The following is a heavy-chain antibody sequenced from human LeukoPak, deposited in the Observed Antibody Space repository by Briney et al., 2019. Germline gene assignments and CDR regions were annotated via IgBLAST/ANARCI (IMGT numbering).Heavy chain of an antibody. CDR2: IYYSGTT. V-gene: IGHV4-59*12. CDR3: ARMVYDTSGYYPSFDY. Sequence: PSETLSLTCTVSGGSISSYYWSWIRQPPGKGPEWIGYIYYSGTTNSNPSLKSRVAISVDKSNNQFSLRLSSVTAADTAVYYCARMVYDTSGYYPSFDYWGQGTLVTVSS. CDR1: GGSISSYY. J-gene: IGHJ4*02. D-gene: IGHD3-22*01.